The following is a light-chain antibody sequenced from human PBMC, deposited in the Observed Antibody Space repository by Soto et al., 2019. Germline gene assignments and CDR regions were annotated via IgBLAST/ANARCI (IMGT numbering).Light chain of an antibody. CDR1: SSDVGGYNY. Sequence: QSALTQPASVSGSPGQSITLSCTGTSSDVGGYNYVSWYQQHPGKAPKLMIYEVSNRPSGVSNRFSGSKSGNTASLTISGLQAEDEADYYCSSYTSSSTLAVFGGGTKVTVL. J-gene: IGLJ2*01. CDR3: SSYTSSSTLAV. V-gene: IGLV2-14*01. CDR2: EVS.